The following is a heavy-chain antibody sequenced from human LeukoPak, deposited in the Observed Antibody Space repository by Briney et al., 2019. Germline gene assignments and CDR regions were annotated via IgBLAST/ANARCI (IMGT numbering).Heavy chain of an antibody. V-gene: IGHV3-20*04. CDR1: GFTFGNYG. J-gene: IGHJ6*04. CDR2: INWNGGST. Sequence: GGSLRLSCAASGFTFGNYGMSWVRQAPGKGLEWVSGINWNGGSTGYADSVEGRFTISRDNAKNSQYLQMNSLRVEDTAVYYCAELGITMIGGVWGKGTTVTISS. D-gene: IGHD3-10*02. CDR3: AELGITMIGGV.